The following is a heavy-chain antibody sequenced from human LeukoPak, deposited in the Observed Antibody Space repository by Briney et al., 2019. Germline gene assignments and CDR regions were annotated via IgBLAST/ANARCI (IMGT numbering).Heavy chain of an antibody. Sequence: GGSLRLSCAASGFTFSTYAMSWVRQAAGKGLEWVSLISGSGGGTYYADSVKGRFTISRDNSKNTLYLQMNSLRAEDTAVYYCAKDRSNGYGDYFDYWGQGILVTVSS. CDR3: AKDRSNGYGDYFDY. CDR2: ISGSGGGT. V-gene: IGHV3-23*01. J-gene: IGHJ4*02. CDR1: GFTFSTYA. D-gene: IGHD4-17*01.